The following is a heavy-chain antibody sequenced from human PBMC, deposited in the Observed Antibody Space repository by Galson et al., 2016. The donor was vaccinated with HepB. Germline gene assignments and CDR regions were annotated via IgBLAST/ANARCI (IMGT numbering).Heavy chain of an antibody. CDR3: SREQGETYQIDD. CDR1: GYTFTTYW. CDR2: IDPSDSYT. V-gene: IGHV5-10-1*01. J-gene: IGHJ4*02. Sequence: QSGAEVKKPGDSLRISCQASGYTFTTYWITWVRQLPGKGLEWMGRIDPSDSYTDYSPSFQRHVAISADKSVNTAYLQWSSLSASDCAMYFCSREQGETYQIDDWGQGTLVTVSS. D-gene: IGHD1/OR15-1a*01.